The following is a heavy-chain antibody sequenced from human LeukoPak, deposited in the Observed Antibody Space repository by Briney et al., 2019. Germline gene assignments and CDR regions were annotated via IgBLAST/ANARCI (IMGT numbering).Heavy chain of an antibody. CDR2: IWYDGSNK. D-gene: IGHD4-11*01. CDR1: GFTFSSYG. Sequence: PGGSLRLSCAASGFTFSSYGMHWVRQAPGKGLEWVAVIWYDGSNKYYADSVKGRFTISRDNSKNTLYLQMNSLRAEGTAVYYCGKDLNYGLDYWGQGTLVTVSS. J-gene: IGHJ4*02. V-gene: IGHV3-33*06. CDR3: GKDLNYGLDY.